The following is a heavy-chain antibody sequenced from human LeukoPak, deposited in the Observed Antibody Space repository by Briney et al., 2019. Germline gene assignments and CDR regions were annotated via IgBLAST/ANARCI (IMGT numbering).Heavy chain of an antibody. CDR1: GFTFSSYA. D-gene: IGHD3-10*01. Sequence: PGGSLRLSCAASGFTFSSYAMSWVRQAPGKGLEWVAVISYDGSNKHYADSVKGRFTISRDNSKNTLYLQMNSLRAEDTAVYYCARTTYGSGSYTIDYWGQGTLVTVSS. CDR3: ARTTYGSGSYTIDY. CDR2: ISYDGSNK. J-gene: IGHJ4*02. V-gene: IGHV3-30-3*01.